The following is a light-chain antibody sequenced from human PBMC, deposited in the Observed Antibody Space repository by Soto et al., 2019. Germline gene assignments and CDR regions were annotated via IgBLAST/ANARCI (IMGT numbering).Light chain of an antibody. CDR1: QTINNN. Sequence: DIVMTQSPATLSMSPGERATLSCRASQTINNNLAWNQQKPGQAPRLLIYGASTRATGIPARFSGSGSGTEFTLTISSLQSEDFAVYYCQQYDKLPWTFGQGTKVEIK. J-gene: IGKJ1*01. CDR3: QQYDKLPWT. CDR2: GAS. V-gene: IGKV3-15*01.